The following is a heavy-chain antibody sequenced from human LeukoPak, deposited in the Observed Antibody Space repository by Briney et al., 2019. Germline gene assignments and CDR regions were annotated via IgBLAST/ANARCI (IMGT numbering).Heavy chain of an antibody. J-gene: IGHJ6*04. V-gene: IGHV1-2*02. D-gene: IGHD6-13*01. Sequence: ASVKVSCKASGYTFTGYYMHWVRQAPGQGLEWMGWINPNSGGTNYAQKFQGRVTMTRDTSISTAYMELSRLRSDDTAVYYCARVVIAAAEMDVWGKGTTVTVSS. CDR3: ARVVIAAAEMDV. CDR2: INPNSGGT. CDR1: GYTFTGYY.